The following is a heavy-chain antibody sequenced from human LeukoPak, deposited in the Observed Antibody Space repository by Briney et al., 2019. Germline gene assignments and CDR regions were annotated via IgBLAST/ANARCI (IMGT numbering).Heavy chain of an antibody. CDR1: GGSISSSNYY. J-gene: IGHJ5*02. D-gene: IGHD4-17*01. CDR3: ARRPGDGDYARGHTNWFDP. V-gene: IGHV4-39*01. CDR2: IFYSGST. Sequence: SETLSLTCIVSGGSISSSNYYWGWIRQPPGKGLEWIGSIFYSGSTYYNPSLKSRVTISVDTSKNQFSLKLSSVTAADTAVYYRARRPGDGDYARGHTNWFDPWGQGTLVTVSS.